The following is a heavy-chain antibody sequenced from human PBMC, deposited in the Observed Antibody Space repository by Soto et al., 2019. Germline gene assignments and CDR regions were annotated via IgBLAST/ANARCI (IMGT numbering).Heavy chain of an antibody. CDR2: IRSKANNYAT. J-gene: IGHJ4*02. Sequence: EVQLVESGGGLVQPGGSLKLSCAPSGFTFSDSALHWVRQASGKGLEWVGRIRSKANNYATAYAASVKGMFTISRDDSNDTVYLQMNSLKTEDTVIYYCSRDLSDYWAQGTMVTVSA. V-gene: IGHV3-73*01. CDR3: SRDLSDY. CDR1: GFTFSDSA.